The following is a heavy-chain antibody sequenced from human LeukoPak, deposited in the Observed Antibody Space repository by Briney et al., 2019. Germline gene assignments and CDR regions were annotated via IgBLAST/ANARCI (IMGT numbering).Heavy chain of an antibody. CDR2: INAGNGNT. Sequence: ASVKVSCKASGYSFTSYAMHWVRQAPGQRLEWMGWINAGNGNTKYPQEFQGRVTITRDTSASTAYMELSSLRSEDMAMYYCARGSVGSGWYWFDPWGQGTLVTVSS. CDR1: GYSFTSYA. V-gene: IGHV1-3*03. CDR3: ARGSVGSGWYWFDP. D-gene: IGHD6-19*01. J-gene: IGHJ5*02.